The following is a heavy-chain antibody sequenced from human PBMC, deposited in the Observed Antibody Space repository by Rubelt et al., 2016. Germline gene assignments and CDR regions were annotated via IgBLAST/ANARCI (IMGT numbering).Heavy chain of an antibody. J-gene: IGHJ6*02. CDR3: ASPPYDILTGYDYYYGMDV. CDR2: IIPIFGTA. V-gene: IGHV1-69*06. CDR1: GGTFSSYA. D-gene: IGHD3-9*01. Sequence: QVQLVQSGAEVKKPGSSVKVSCKASGGTFSSYAISWVRQAPGQGLEWMGGIIPIFGTANYAQKFQGRVTITADKSPSPAYMELSSLRSEDTAVYYCASPPYDILTGYDYYYGMDVWGQGTTVTVSS.